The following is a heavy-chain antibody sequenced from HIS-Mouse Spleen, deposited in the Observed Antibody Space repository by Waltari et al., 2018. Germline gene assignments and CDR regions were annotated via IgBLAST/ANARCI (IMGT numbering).Heavy chain of an antibody. D-gene: IGHD2-15*01. V-gene: IGHV3-23*01. CDR1: GFTFSSYA. J-gene: IGHJ1*01. Sequence: EVQLLESGGGLVQPGGSLRLSCAAAGFTFSSYAMSWVRQSPGKGVEGVSAISGSCGSNYYADSVKGPFNISRDNSKNTLYPQMDRPRAEETAVYYRANPKSVAAAPQFLPHLGQGTLVTVSS. CDR3: ANPKSVAAAPQFLPH. CDR2: ISGSCGSN.